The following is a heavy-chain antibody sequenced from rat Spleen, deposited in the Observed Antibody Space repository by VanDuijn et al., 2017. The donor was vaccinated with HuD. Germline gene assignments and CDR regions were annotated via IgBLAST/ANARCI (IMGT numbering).Heavy chain of an antibody. Sequence: EVQLVESGGGLVQPGRSLKLSCAASGFIFSNFDLAWVRQAPTKGLEWVATISYGDSSGHSSTYYRDAVKGRFTISRDNAKSTLYLQMDSLRSEDTATYYCARLGGGSHYLNWFAYWGQGTLVTVSS. CDR3: ARLGGGSHYLNWFAY. CDR2: ISYGDSSGHSST. V-gene: IGHV5-29*01. J-gene: IGHJ3*01. D-gene: IGHD1-12*02. CDR1: GFIFSNFD.